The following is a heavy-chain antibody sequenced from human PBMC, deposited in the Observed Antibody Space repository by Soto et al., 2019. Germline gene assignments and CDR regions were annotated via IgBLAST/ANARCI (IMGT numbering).Heavy chain of an antibody. D-gene: IGHD3-22*01. CDR3: ARGDYYDSSGYYYRYYYYGMDV. V-gene: IGHV4-31*03. CDR1: GGSISSGGYY. J-gene: IGHJ6*02. Sequence: PSETLSLTCTVSGGSISSGGYYWSWIRQHPGKGLEWIGYIYYSGSTYYNPSLKSRVTISVDTSKNQFSLKLSSVTAADTAVYYCARGDYYDSSGYYYRYYYYGMDVWGQGTTVTVSS. CDR2: IYYSGST.